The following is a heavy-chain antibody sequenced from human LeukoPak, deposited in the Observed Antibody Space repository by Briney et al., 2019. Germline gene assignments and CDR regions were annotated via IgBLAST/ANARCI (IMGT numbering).Heavy chain of an antibody. V-gene: IGHV3-30-3*01. CDR2: ISYDGSNK. J-gene: IGHJ6*02. Sequence: PGGSLRLSCAASGFTFSSYAMHWVRQAPGKGLEWVAVISYDGSNKYYADSVKGRFTISRDNSKNTLYLQMNSLRAEDTAVYYCARVRRRYYCSGSWSLYVWGQGTTVTVSS. CDR3: ARVRRRYYCSGSWSLYV. CDR1: GFTFSSYA. D-gene: IGHD3-10*01.